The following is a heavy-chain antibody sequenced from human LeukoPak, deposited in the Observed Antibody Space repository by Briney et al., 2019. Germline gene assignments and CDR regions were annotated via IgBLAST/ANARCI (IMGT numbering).Heavy chain of an antibody. J-gene: IGHJ4*02. CDR2: IKQDGSEK. Sequence: GGSLRLSCAASGFTFSSYWMSWVRQAPGKGLEWVANIKQDGSEKYYVDSVKGRFTISRDNAKNSLYLQMNSLRAEDTAVYYCATGMRRHTIVVVPTGCFDYWGQGTLVTVSS. V-gene: IGHV3-7*01. CDR1: GFTFSSYW. D-gene: IGHD3-22*01. CDR3: ATGMRRHTIVVVPTGCFDY.